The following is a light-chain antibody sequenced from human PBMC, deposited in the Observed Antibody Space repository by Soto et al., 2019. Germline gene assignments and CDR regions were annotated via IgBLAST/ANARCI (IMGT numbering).Light chain of an antibody. CDR2: GAS. V-gene: IGKV3-15*01. CDR3: QQYGNSPRVT. J-gene: IGKJ5*01. Sequence: EIVMTQSPATLSVSPGERATLSCRASQSVSSNLAWYQQKPGQAPRLLIYGASTRATGIPARFSGSGSGTEFTLTISRLEPEDFAVYYCQQYGNSPRVTFGQGTRLEIK. CDR1: QSVSSN.